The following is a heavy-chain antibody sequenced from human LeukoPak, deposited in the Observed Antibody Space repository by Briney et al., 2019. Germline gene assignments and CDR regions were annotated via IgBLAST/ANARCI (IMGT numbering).Heavy chain of an antibody. CDR3: ARLSSGLDA. CDR1: GGSFSDYY. J-gene: IGHJ5*02. V-gene: IGHV4-34*01. CDR2: INHSGRT. D-gene: IGHD3-22*01. Sequence: SETLSLTCTVYGGSFSDYYWTWIRQPPGKWLEWIGEINHSGRTNYNASLRSRVTISIDTSMKQFSLKLSSVTAADSAVYHCARLSSGLDAWGQGTLVTVSS.